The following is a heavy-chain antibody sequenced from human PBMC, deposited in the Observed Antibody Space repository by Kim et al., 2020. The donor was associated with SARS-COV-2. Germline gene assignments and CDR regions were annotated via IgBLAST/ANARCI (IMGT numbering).Heavy chain of an antibody. CDR2: IWYDGSNK. CDR3: ARDYLRSFDSSWYFPPYYYYYSGMDV. J-gene: IGHJ6*02. D-gene: IGHD6-13*01. CDR1: GFTFSSYG. Sequence: GGSLRLSCAASGFTFSSYGMHWVRQAPGKGLEWVAVIWYDGSNKYYADSVKGRFTISRDNSKNTLYLQMNSLRAEDTAVYYCARDYLRSFDSSWYFPPYYYYYSGMDVWGQGTTVTVSS. V-gene: IGHV3-33*01.